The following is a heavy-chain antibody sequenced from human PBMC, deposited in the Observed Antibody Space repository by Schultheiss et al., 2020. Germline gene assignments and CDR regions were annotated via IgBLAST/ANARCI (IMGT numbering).Heavy chain of an antibody. J-gene: IGHJ6*02. CDR3: ARERTYYGLDV. CDR2: INHSGST. D-gene: IGHD5-24*01. Sequence: SQTLSLTCAVYGGSFSGYYWSWIRQPPGKGLEWIGEINHSGSTNYNPSLKSRVTISVDTSKNQFSLKLSSVTAADTAVYYCARERTYYGLDVWGHGSTVTVSS. CDR1: GGSFSGYY. V-gene: IGHV4-34*01.